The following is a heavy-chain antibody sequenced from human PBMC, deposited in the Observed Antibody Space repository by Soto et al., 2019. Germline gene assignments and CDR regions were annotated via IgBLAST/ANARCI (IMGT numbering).Heavy chain of an antibody. CDR1: GFTFSSYS. V-gene: IGHV3-48*01. CDR3: ARANYYGSPGDFDC. J-gene: IGHJ4*02. D-gene: IGHD3-10*01. CDR2: ISSSSSTI. Sequence: EVQLVESGGGLVQPGGSLRLSCAASGFTFSSYSMNWVRQAPGKGLEWVSCISSSSSTIYYADSVKGRFTISRDNAKNSLYLQMNSLRAEDTAVYYCARANYYGSPGDFDCWGQGTLVTVSS.